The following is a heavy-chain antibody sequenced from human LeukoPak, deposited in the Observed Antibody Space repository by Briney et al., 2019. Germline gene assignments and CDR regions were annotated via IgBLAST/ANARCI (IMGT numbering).Heavy chain of an antibody. CDR1: GGSFSGYY. CDR3: ARTYSSGWYPWFDP. J-gene: IGHJ5*02. D-gene: IGHD6-19*01. Sequence: SETLSLTCAVYGGSFSGYYWSWIRQPPGKGLEWIWEINHSGSTNYNPSLKSRVTISVDTSKNQFSLKLSSVTAADTAVYYCARTYSSGWYPWFDPWGQGTLVTVSS. CDR2: INHSGST. V-gene: IGHV4-34*01.